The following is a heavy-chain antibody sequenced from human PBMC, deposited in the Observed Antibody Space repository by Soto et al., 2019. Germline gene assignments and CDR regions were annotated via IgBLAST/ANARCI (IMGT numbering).Heavy chain of an antibody. D-gene: IGHD2-15*01. CDR3: ARLQDSGGRFDP. J-gene: IGHJ5*02. CDR2: INPRGAST. V-gene: IGHV1-46*01. CDR1: GYTFISNY. Sequence: ASVKVSCKASGYTFISNYVYWVRQAPGQGLEWMGIINPRGASTSYAQKLQGRVTMTTGTSTSTAYMELRSLRSDDTAVYYCARLQDSGGRFDPWGQGTLVTVSS.